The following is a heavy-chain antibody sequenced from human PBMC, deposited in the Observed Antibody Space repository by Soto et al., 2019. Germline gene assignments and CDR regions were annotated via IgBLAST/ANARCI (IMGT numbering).Heavy chain of an antibody. CDR3: ARDLVPGGYSYGYPYYGMDV. V-gene: IGHV3-66*01. CDR1: GFTVRSDC. J-gene: IGHJ6*02. D-gene: IGHD5-18*01. CDR2: IYSGGST. Sequence: LRLSRGASGFTVRSDCMSWGRQAPGEGLDWVSVIYSGGSTYYADSVKGRFTISRDNSKNTLYLQMNSLRAEDTAVYYCARDLVPGGYSYGYPYYGMDVWGQGTTVTVSS.